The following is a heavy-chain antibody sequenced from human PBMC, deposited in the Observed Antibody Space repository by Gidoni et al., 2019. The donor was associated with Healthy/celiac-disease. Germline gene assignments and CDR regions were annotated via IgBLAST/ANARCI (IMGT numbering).Heavy chain of an antibody. CDR3: ATDWGGVRGVIIKILDY. CDR1: GYTLTELS. V-gene: IGHV1-24*01. Sequence: QVQLVQSGAEVKQPGASVKVPCKVSGYTLTELSMHWVRQAPGKGFEWRGGFDPEEGEPISAQNFQGGVTMTEDTSTDTAYMELSSLRSEDTAVFYCATDWGGVRGVIIKILDYWGQGTLVTVSS. J-gene: IGHJ4*02. D-gene: IGHD3-10*01. CDR2: FDPEEGEP.